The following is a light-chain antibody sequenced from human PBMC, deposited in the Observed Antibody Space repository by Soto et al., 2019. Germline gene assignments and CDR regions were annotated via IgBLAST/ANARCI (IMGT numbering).Light chain of an antibody. CDR2: RAS. CDR3: QHYNFWPHT. V-gene: IGKV3-15*01. CDR1: QSVRAN. Sequence: EILLTQSPATLAVSPGEGATLSCRASQSVRANLAWYHQKPGQAPRLLIYRASTRATRVPARFSGSGSGTEFTLAIRSLQSEDVSVYFCQHYNFWPHTLGQGNTRAIK. J-gene: IGKJ2*01.